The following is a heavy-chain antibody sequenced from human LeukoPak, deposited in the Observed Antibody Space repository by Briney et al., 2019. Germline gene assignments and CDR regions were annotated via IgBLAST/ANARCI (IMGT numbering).Heavy chain of an antibody. V-gene: IGHV3-21*01. CDR3: ARVHYYDSSGFDY. D-gene: IGHD3-22*01. Sequence: AGGSLRLSCAASGFTFSSYSMNWVRQAPGKGLEWVSSISSSSSYIYYADSVKGRFTISRDNAENSLYLQMNSLRAEDTAVYYCARVHYYDSSGFDYWGQGTLVTVSS. CDR1: GFTFSSYS. CDR2: ISSSSSYI. J-gene: IGHJ4*02.